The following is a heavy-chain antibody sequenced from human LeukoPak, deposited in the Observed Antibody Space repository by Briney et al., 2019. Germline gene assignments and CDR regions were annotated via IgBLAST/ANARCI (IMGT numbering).Heavy chain of an antibody. CDR3: ARGYCSGGSCYPLKSIYYYYMDV. V-gene: IGHV4-34*01. CDR2: INHGGST. J-gene: IGHJ6*03. D-gene: IGHD2-15*01. CDR1: DGSFSGYY. Sequence: SETLSLTCAVYDGSFSGYYWNWIRQPPGKGLEWIGEINHGGSTNYNPSLKSRVTISVDTSKNQLSLKVTSVAAADTAVYYCARGYCSGGSCYPLKSIYYYYMDVWGEGTTVTFSS.